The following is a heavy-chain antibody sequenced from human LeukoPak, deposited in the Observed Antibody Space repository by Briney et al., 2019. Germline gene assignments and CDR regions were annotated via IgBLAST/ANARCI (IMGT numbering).Heavy chain of an antibody. Sequence: SQTLSLTCALSVDSNSRGGYSWSWIRQPPGKGLVWIGYIYHSGSTYYNPSLKSRATISVDRSKNQFSLKLSSETAADTAVYYCARGNSGDFYWYFDLWGRGTLVTVSS. CDR3: ARGNSGDFYWYFDL. CDR2: IYHSGST. J-gene: IGHJ2*01. D-gene: IGHD4-23*01. V-gene: IGHV4-30-2*01. CDR1: VDSNSRGGYS.